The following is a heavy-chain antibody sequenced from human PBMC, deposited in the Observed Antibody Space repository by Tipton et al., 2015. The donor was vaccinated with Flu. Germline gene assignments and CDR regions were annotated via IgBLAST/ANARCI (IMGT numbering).Heavy chain of an antibody. CDR2: IYDSGVT. V-gene: IGHV4-59*08. D-gene: IGHD3-10*02. Sequence: GLVKPSETLSLTCTVSGESISSYYWSWIRQPPGKGLEWIGYIYDSGVTNYSPSLQSRLTISVDSSKNQLSLRLSSVTAADTAVYYCARHTGDSVRGVIDYWGQGTLVTVSS. J-gene: IGHJ4*02. CDR3: ARHTGDSVRGVIDY. CDR1: GESISSYY.